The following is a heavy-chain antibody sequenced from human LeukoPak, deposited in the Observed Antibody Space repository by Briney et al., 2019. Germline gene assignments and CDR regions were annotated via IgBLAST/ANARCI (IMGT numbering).Heavy chain of an antibody. CDR2: IRGKANSYAT. CDR1: GFTFSASD. D-gene: IGHD1-26*01. CDR3: AVSRIVGAVDVFDM. V-gene: IGHV3-73*01. Sequence: GGSLRLSCAASGFTFSASDMHWVRQASGKGLEWIGRIRGKANSYATAYAASVKGRFTISRDDSKNTVSLQMNSLRDEDTAVYFCAVSRIVGAVDVFDMWGQGTMVTVSS. J-gene: IGHJ3*02.